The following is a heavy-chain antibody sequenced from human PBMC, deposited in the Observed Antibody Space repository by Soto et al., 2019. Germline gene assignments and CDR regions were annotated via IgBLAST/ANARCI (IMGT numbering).Heavy chain of an antibody. Sequence: PXQTMPLPCSVSRGPINNGDYYWGWIRQHPGKGLEWIGYISHRGTSYYTPSLKSRVSLSVDPSKSQFSLNVTSLTAADTAVYYCTRVSATGTRWFDTWGPGTLVTVSS. J-gene: IGHJ5*02. D-gene: IGHD1-1*01. V-gene: IGHV4-31*03. CDR3: TRVSATGTRWFDT. CDR1: RGPINNGDYY. CDR2: ISHRGTS.